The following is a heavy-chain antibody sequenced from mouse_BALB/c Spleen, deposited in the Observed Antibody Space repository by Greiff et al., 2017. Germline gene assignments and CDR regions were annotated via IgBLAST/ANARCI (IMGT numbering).Heavy chain of an antibody. CDR3: TRFYYGYDGWYFDV. J-gene: IGHJ1*01. V-gene: IGHV6-6*02. Sequence: EVKVEESGGGLVQPGGSMKLSCVASGFTFSNYWMNWVRQSPEKGLEWVAEIRLKSNNYATHYAESVKGRFTISRDDSKSSVYLQMNNLRAEDTGIYYCTRFYYGYDGWYFDVWGAGTTVTVSS. CDR2: IRLKSNNYAT. D-gene: IGHD2-2*01. CDR1: GFTFSNYW.